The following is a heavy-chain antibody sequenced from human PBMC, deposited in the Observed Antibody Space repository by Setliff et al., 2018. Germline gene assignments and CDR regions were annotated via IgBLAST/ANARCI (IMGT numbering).Heavy chain of an antibody. CDR3: MPLVRFCSSTVCQRTSGDEA. CDR1: GYTFRQSI. V-gene: IGHV1-18*01. CDR2: IGVYSGNT. D-gene: IGHD3-3*01. Sequence: ASVKVSCKASGYTFRQSIVSWVRQAPGQGLEWLGWIGVYSGNTYSAQRFQGRVSLTTDESTNTAYLELRCLRSDDTAVCYCMPLVRFCSSTVCQRTSGDEAWGQGTRVTVSS. J-gene: IGHJ5*02.